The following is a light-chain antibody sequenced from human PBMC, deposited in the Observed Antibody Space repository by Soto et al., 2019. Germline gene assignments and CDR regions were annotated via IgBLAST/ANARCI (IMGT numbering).Light chain of an antibody. CDR3: AAWDDSLNGVV. J-gene: IGLJ2*01. CDR1: SSNIGSKT. Sequence: QSVLTQPPSASGTPGQRVTISCSGSSSNIGSKTVNWYQQLPGTAPKLLIYSNNQRPSGVPDRFSGSKSGTSASLAISGLQSEVEANYYCAAWDDSLNGVVFGGGTKLTV. V-gene: IGLV1-44*01. CDR2: SNN.